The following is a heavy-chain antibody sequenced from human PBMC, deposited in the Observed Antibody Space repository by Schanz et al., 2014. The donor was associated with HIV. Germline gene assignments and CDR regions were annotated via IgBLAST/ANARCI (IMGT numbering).Heavy chain of an antibody. Sequence: QVQLQESGPGLVKPSQTLSLTCTVSGGSISSGGYYWSWIRQHPGKGLEGIGYIYYSGSTYYNPSIKSRVTISVDTSKNQSSLKLSSVTAADTAVYYWARGYYASSGYIHAFDIWGQGTMVTFSS. J-gene: IGHJ3*02. CDR3: ARGYYASSGYIHAFDI. CDR1: GGSISSGGYY. D-gene: IGHD3-22*01. CDR2: IYYSGST. V-gene: IGHV4-31*03.